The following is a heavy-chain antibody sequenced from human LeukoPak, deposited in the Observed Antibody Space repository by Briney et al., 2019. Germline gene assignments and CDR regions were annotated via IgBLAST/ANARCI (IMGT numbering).Heavy chain of an antibody. CDR1: GYTFTNYW. J-gene: IGHJ6*03. Sequence: GESLKISCKGSGYTFTNYWIVWVRQMPGKGPEWMGIIYPGDFDTRYSPSFLGQVTISVDRSNSTAYLQWNSLKASDTAMYYCARLPYYHYYYMDVWGKGTTVTVSS. V-gene: IGHV5-51*01. CDR2: IYPGDFDT. CDR3: ARLPYYHYYYMDV.